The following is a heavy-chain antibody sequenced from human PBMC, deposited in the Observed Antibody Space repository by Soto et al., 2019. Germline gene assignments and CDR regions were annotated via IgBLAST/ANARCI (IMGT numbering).Heavy chain of an antibody. CDR3: AKAATRDTAMAYYYYGMDV. J-gene: IGHJ6*02. CDR1: GFTFSSYG. V-gene: IGHV3-30*18. CDR2: ISYDGSNK. D-gene: IGHD5-18*01. Sequence: PGGSLRLSCAASGFTFSSYGMHWVRQAPGKGLEWVAVISYDGSNKYYADSVKGRFTISRDNSKNTLYLQMNSLRAEDTAVYYCAKAATRDTAMAYYYYGMDVWGQGTTVTVS.